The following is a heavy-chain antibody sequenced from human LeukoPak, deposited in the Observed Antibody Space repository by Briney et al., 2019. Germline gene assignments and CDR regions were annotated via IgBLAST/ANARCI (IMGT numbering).Heavy chain of an antibody. D-gene: IGHD7-27*01. CDR1: GFTFSSYA. CDR3: ARDGENHYYDY. J-gene: IGHJ4*02. V-gene: IGHV3-66*01. Sequence: PGGSLRLSYAPSGFTFSSYAMSWVRQAPGKGLEWVSVIYSGGTIYYADSVKGRFTISRDNSKNTVYLEMNSLRAEDTAVYYCARDGENHYYDYWGQGTLVTVST. CDR2: IYSGGTI.